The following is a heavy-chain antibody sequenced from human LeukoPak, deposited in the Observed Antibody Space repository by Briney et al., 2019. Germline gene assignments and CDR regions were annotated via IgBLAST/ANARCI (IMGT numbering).Heavy chain of an antibody. CDR1: GGSISSYY. V-gene: IGHV4-59*01. CDR3: ARGGWYPESFQH. J-gene: IGHJ1*01. D-gene: IGHD6-19*01. Sequence: KSSETLSLTCTVSGGSISSYYWNWIRQPPGKGLEWIGYIYYSGSTNYNPSLKSRVTTSVDTSKNQFSLKLSSVTAADTAVYYCARGGWYPESFQHWGQGALVTVSS. CDR2: IYYSGST.